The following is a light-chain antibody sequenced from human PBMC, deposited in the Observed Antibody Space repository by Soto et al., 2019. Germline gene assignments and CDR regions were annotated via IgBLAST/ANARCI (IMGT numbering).Light chain of an antibody. CDR2: DVT. CDR3: NSYTSSSTYV. Sequence: QSVLTQPASVSGSPGQSITISCTGTSSDVGGFNYVSWYQQHPGKAHKLMIYDVTNRPSGVSYRFSGSKSGNTASLTISGLQAEDEADYYCNSYTSSSTYVFGTGTKVT. V-gene: IGLV2-14*03. CDR1: SSDVGGFNY. J-gene: IGLJ1*01.